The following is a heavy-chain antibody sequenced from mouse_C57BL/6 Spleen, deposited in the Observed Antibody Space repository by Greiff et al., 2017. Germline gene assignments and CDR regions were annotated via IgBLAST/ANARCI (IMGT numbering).Heavy chain of an antibody. J-gene: IGHJ2*01. CDR3: ARKGGSTMVKDY. D-gene: IGHD2-2*01. Sequence: QVQLKQSGAELVKPGASVKISRKASGYAFSSYWMNWVKQRPGKGLEWIGQIYPGDGETNYNGKFKGKATLTADKSSSTAYMQLSSLTSEDSAVYFCARKGGSTMVKDYWGQGTTLTVSS. CDR2: IYPGDGET. V-gene: IGHV1-80*01. CDR1: GYAFSSYW.